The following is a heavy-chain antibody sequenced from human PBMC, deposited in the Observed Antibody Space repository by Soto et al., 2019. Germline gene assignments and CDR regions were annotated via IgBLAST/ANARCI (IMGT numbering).Heavy chain of an antibody. J-gene: IGHJ6*02. CDR2: IYPGDSDT. CDR3: ARQYSSHSHYYYYYGMDV. Sequence: GESLKISCKGSGYSFTSYWIGWVRQMPGKGLEWMGIIYPGDSDTRYSPSFQGQVTISADKSISTAYLQWSSLKASDTAMYYCARQYSSHSHYYYYYGMDVWGQGTTVTVSS. V-gene: IGHV5-51*01. D-gene: IGHD6-13*01. CDR1: GYSFTSYW.